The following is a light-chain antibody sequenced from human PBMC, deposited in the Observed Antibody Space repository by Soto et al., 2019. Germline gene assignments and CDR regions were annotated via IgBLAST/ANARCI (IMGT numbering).Light chain of an antibody. J-gene: IGKJ1*01. Sequence: DIVMTQSPDSLAVSLGERATINCKSSQRGLYRSDNKNYLAWYQQKPGQPPKLLIYWASTRESGVPDRFSGSGSGTDFPLTISSLQAEDVAVYYCQQYYSTPWTFGQGTKVEIK. CDR1: QRGLYRSDNKNY. CDR2: WAS. V-gene: IGKV4-1*01. CDR3: QQYYSTPWT.